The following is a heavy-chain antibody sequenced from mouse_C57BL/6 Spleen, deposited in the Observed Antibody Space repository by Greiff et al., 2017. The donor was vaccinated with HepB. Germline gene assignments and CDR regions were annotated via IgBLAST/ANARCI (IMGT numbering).Heavy chain of an antibody. CDR3: TRGGGGLLWYPWFAY. V-gene: IGHV14-4*01. CDR1: GFNIKDDY. D-gene: IGHD2-10*01. CDR2: IDPENGDT. J-gene: IGHJ3*01. Sequence: EVQLQQSGAELVRPGASVKLSCTASGFNIKDDYMHWVKQRPEQGLEWIGWIDPENGDTEYASKFQGKATITADTSSNTAYLQLSSLTSEDTAVYYCTRGGGGLLWYPWFAYWGQGTLVTVSA.